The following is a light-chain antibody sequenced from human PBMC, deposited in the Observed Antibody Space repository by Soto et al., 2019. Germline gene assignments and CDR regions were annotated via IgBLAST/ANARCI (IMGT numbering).Light chain of an antibody. J-gene: IGKJ1*01. CDR3: QQYNNWPPDRT. CDR2: GAS. Sequence: EIVMTQSPATLSVSPGERATLSCRASQSVGSNLAWYQQKPGQAPRLLIYGASTRATGIPARFSGSGSGTEFTLTIIILESEDFAIYFCQQYNNWPPDRTFGQGTKVEIK. V-gene: IGKV3-15*01. CDR1: QSVGSN.